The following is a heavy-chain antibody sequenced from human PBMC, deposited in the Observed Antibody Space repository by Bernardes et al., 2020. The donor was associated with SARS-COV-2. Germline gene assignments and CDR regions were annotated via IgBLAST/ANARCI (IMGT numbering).Heavy chain of an antibody. Sequence: GGSLRLSCAASGFTFSSYAMHWVRQAPGKGLEWVAVISYDGSNKYYADSVKGRFTISRDNSKNTLYLQMNSLRAEDTAVYYCARDQGGSGSYGYFDYWGQGTLVTVSS. CDR3: ARDQGGSGSYGYFDY. CDR1: GFTFSSYA. CDR2: ISYDGSNK. D-gene: IGHD3-10*01. J-gene: IGHJ4*02. V-gene: IGHV3-30-3*01.